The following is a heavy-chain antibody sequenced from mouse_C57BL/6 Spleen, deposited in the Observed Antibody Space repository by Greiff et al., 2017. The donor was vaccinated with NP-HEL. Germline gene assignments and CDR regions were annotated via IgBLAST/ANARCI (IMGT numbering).Heavy chain of an antibody. D-gene: IGHD2-2*01. Sequence: EVKLMESGAELVRPGASVKLSCTASGFNIKDYYMHWVKQRPEQGLEWIGRLDPEDGDTEYAPKFQGKATMTADTSSNTAYLQLSSQTSEDTAVYYCTTWLEGYFDVWGTGTTVTVSS. CDR2: LDPEDGDT. V-gene: IGHV14-1*01. CDR3: TTWLEGYFDV. CDR1: GFNIKDYY. J-gene: IGHJ1*03.